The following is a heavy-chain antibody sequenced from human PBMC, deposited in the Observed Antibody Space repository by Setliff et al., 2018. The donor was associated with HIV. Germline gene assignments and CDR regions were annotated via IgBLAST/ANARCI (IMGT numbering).Heavy chain of an antibody. D-gene: IGHD2-15*01. Sequence: PGGSLRLSCAASGFSFSSYWMHWVHQAPGKGLVWVSRINTDGSSATYADSVKGRFTNSRDNAKSTLYLQINSLRAEDTATYYCARGRRDCSSGSCYGPYYMDVWGKGTTVTVSS. CDR3: ARGRRDCSSGSCYGPYYMDV. J-gene: IGHJ6*03. V-gene: IGHV3-74*03. CDR1: GFSFSSYW. CDR2: INTDGSSA.